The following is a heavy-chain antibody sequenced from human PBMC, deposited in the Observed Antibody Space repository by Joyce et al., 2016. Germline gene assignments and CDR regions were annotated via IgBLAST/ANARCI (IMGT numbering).Heavy chain of an antibody. CDR3: ERSQWLAPLMY. CDR1: SGSFSGFF. CDR2: ITNSGAT. Sequence: QVQLQQWGAGLLKTSETLSLTCAVYSGSFSGFFWSWVRQPPGKGLEWIGDITNSGATHYNPSLKSRLTMSVDTSRKEFSLKLSSVTVADTAIYYCERSQWLAPLMYWGQGTPVTVSS. D-gene: IGHD6-19*01. V-gene: IGHV4-34*02. J-gene: IGHJ4*02.